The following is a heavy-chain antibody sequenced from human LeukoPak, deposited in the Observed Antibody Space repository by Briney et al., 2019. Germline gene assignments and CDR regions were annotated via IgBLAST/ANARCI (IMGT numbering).Heavy chain of an antibody. D-gene: IGHD3-10*01. CDR3: ARTTMVRGVTPVL. Sequence: GGSLRLSCAASGFTLSSYEMNWVRQAPGKGLEWVSYISSSGRTIYYADSVKGRFTISRDNAKNSLYLQMNSLRAEDTAVYYCARTTMVRGVTPVLWGQGTLVTVSS. J-gene: IGHJ4*02. V-gene: IGHV3-48*03. CDR2: ISSSGRTI. CDR1: GFTLSSYE.